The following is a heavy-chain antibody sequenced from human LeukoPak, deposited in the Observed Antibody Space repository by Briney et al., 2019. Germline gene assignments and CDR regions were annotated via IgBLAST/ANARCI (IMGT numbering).Heavy chain of an antibody. V-gene: IGHV3-23*01. J-gene: IGHJ3*02. D-gene: IGHD6-13*01. CDR3: AKRTGGIAATGTAGFDI. Sequence: MSWVRQXPGKGLEWVSAISGSGDTTYYADSVKGRFSVSRDNSKNTLYLQMNSLRAEDTAVYYCAKRTGGIAATGTAGFDIWGQGTMVTVSS. CDR2: ISGSGDTT.